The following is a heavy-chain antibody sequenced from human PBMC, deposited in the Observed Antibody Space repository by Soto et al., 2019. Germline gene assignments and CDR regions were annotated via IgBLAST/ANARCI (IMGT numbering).Heavy chain of an antibody. CDR1: GFTFSSYG. CDR2: IWYDGSNK. V-gene: IGHV3-33*01. CDR3: ARTPKSSPYYFDY. J-gene: IGHJ4*02. Sequence: QVQLVESGGGVVQPGRSLRLSCAASGFTFSSYGMHWVRQAPGKGLEWVAVIWYDGSNKYYADSVKGRFTISRDNSKNTLYLQMNRLRAEDTAVYYCARTPKSSPYYFDYWGQGTLVTVSS.